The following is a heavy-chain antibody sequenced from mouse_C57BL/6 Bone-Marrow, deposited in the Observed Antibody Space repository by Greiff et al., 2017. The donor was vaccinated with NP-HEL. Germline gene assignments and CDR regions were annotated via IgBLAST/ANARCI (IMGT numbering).Heavy chain of an antibody. CDR1: GFTFTDYY. CDR3: ARLSLTGSYYFDY. J-gene: IGHJ2*01. CDR2: IRNKANGYTT. Sequence: EVQGVESGGGLVQPGGSLSLSCAASGFTFTDYYMSWVRQPPGKALEWLGFIRNKANGYTTEYSASVKGRFTISRDNSQSILYLQMNALRAEDSATYYCARLSLTGSYYFDYWGQGTTLTVAS. D-gene: IGHD4-1*01. V-gene: IGHV7-3*01.